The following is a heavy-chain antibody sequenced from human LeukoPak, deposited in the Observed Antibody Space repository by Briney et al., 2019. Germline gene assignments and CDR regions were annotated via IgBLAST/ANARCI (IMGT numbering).Heavy chain of an antibody. CDR1: GFPFSNFW. CDR3: AKAPRLAGVPLDY. J-gene: IGHJ4*02. D-gene: IGHD3-10*01. CDR2: ISDSGGGT. Sequence: GGSLRLSCAASGFPFSNFWMTWVRQAPGKGLEWVSSISDSGGGTYYADSVKGRFTISRDNFKNTLFLQMNNLRAEDTAIYYCAKAPRLAGVPLDYWGQGTVVTVSS. V-gene: IGHV3-23*01.